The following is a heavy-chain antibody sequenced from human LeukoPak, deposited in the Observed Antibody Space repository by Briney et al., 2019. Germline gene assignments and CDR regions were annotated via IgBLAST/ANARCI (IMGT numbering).Heavy chain of an antibody. CDR2: IFPGDSDT. J-gene: IGHJ4*02. D-gene: IGHD5-18*01. CDR1: GYSFFHSW. Sequence: GESLKISCEAFGYSFFHSWLSWVRQIPGKGLEWMGMIFPGDSDTRYSPSFQGHVTISADRSTNTAYLHLSNLKASDTAIYYCARADSRISAIDYWGQGTLVTVSS. V-gene: IGHV5-51*01. CDR3: ARADSRISAIDY.